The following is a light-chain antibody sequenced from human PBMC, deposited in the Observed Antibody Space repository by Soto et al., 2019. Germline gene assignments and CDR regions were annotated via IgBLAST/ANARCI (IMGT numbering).Light chain of an antibody. V-gene: IGLV1-44*01. CDR2: SNN. Sequence: QSALTRPPSASGTPGQRVTISCSGSSSNIGSNTVNWYQQLPGTAPKLLIYSNNQRPSGVPDRFSGSKSGTSASLAISGLQSEDEADYYCAAWDDSLNGEVFGTGTRSPS. CDR3: AAWDDSLNGEV. J-gene: IGLJ1*01. CDR1: SSNIGSNT.